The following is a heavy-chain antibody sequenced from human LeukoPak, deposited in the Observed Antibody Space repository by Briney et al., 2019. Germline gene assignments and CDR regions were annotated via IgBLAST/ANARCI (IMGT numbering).Heavy chain of an antibody. Sequence: ASVKVSCKVSGYTLTELSMHWVRQAPGKGLEWMGGFDPEDGETIYAQKFQGRVTMTRDTSTSTVNMELSSLRSEDTAVYYCARSLGRSWGMDVWGQGTTVTVSS. D-gene: IGHD5-24*01. CDR2: FDPEDGET. J-gene: IGHJ6*02. CDR1: GYTLTELS. CDR3: ARSLGRSWGMDV. V-gene: IGHV1-24*01.